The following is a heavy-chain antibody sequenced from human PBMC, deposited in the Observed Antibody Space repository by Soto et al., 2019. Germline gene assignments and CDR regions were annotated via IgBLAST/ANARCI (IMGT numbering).Heavy chain of an antibody. V-gene: IGHV1-8*01. Sequence: GASVKVSCKASGYTFTSYDINWVRQATGQGLEWMGWMNPNSGNTGYAQKFQGRVTMTRNTSISTAYMELSSLRSEDTAVYYCARTYYDILTGSHAFDIWGQGTMVTVSS. CDR1: GYTFTSYD. CDR3: ARTYYDILTGSHAFDI. CDR2: MNPNSGNT. D-gene: IGHD3-9*01. J-gene: IGHJ3*02.